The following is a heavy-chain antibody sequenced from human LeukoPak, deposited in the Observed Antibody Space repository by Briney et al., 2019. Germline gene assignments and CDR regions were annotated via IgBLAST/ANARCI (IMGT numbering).Heavy chain of an antibody. CDR1: GFTFDDYD. J-gene: IGHJ5*02. V-gene: IGHV3-20*04. D-gene: IGHD2-2*01. Sequence: GGSLRLSCAASGFTFDDYDMSWVRQVPGKGLEWVCGLNWNGVSTGYADFVKGRFTISRDNAKNTVYLLMNSLRAEDTAVYYCAKDLERSVGHTLSSTTCYGSWGQGTLVTVSS. CDR2: LNWNGVST. CDR3: AKDLERSVGHTLSSTTCYGS.